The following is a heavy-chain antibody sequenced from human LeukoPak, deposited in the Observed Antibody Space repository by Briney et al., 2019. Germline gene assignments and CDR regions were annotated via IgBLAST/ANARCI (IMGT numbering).Heavy chain of an antibody. V-gene: IGHV4-4*07. CDR2: IHTSGST. CDR1: GGSISSYY. D-gene: IGHD6-13*01. J-gene: IGHJ4*02. Sequence: SETLSLTCTVAGGSISSYYWSWIRQPAGKGLEWIGRIHTSGSTNYNPSLKSRVTMSVDTSKNQFSLKLSSVTAADTAVYHCARVELDSSSLVGYFDYWGQGTLVIVSS. CDR3: ARVELDSSSLVGYFDY.